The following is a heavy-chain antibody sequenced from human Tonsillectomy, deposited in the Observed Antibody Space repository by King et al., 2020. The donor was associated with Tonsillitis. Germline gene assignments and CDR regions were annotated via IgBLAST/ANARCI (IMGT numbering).Heavy chain of an antibody. J-gene: IGHJ6*02. CDR2: INPNSGGT. D-gene: IGHD3-22*01. Sequence: VQLVESGAEVKKPGASVKVSCKASGYTFTGYYMHWVRQATGQGLEGMGWINPNSGGTNYAQKFQGRVTMTRDTSISTAYMELSRLSSDDTAVYYCARVGRGISDTYYYGSSGFSYYYYGMDVWGQGTTVTVSS. CDR1: GYTFTGYY. CDR3: ARVGRGISDTYYYGSSGFSYYYYGMDV. V-gene: IGHV1-2*02.